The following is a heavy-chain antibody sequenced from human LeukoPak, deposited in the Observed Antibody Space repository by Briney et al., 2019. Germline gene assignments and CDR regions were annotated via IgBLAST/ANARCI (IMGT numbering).Heavy chain of an antibody. Sequence: PGGSLRLSCAASGFTFSDYYMSWIRQAPGKGLERVSYISSSGSTIYYADSVKGRFTISGDNAKNSLYLQMNSLRAEDTAVYYCASRYYDFWSGYPSWGQGTLVTVSS. CDR2: ISSSGSTI. J-gene: IGHJ5*02. V-gene: IGHV3-11*04. CDR1: GFTFSDYY. D-gene: IGHD3-3*01. CDR3: ASRYYDFWSGYPS.